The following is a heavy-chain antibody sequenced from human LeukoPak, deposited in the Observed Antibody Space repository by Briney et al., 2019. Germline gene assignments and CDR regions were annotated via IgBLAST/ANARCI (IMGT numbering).Heavy chain of an antibody. CDR1: GGSISSGGYS. CDR2: IYHSGST. CDR3: ASLRGYSYGYLDY. V-gene: IGHV4-30-2*01. Sequence: SQTLSLTCAVSGGSISSGGYSWRWIRQPPGTGLEWIGYIYHSGSTYYNPSLKSRVTISVDRSKNQFSLKLSSVTAADTAVYYCASLRGYSYGYLDYWGQGTLVTVSS. J-gene: IGHJ4*02. D-gene: IGHD5-18*01.